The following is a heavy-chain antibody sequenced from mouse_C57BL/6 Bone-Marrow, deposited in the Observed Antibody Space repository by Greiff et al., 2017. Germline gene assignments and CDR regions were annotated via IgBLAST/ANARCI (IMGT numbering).Heavy chain of an antibody. Sequence: QVQLKQSGAELVKPGASVKLSCKASGYTFTSYWMQWVKQRPGQGLEWIGEIDPSDSYTNYNQKFKGKATLTVDTSSSTAYMQLSSLTSEDSAVYYCASHYYGSSYWYFDVWGTGTTVTVSS. CDR1: GYTFTSYW. J-gene: IGHJ1*03. V-gene: IGHV1-50*01. CDR3: ASHYYGSSYWYFDV. D-gene: IGHD1-1*01. CDR2: IDPSDSYT.